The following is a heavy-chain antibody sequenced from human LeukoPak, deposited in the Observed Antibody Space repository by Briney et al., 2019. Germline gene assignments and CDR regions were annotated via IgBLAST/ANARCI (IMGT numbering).Heavy chain of an antibody. CDR2: ISGSGGRT. CDR3: AKEIRRTAMVHYCFDY. V-gene: IGHV3-23*01. CDR1: GFTFSSYA. J-gene: IGHJ4*02. D-gene: IGHD5-18*01. Sequence: GGSLRLSCAASGFTFSSYAMSWVRQAPGKGLEWVSEISGSGGRTNYADSVKGRFTISRDNSQNTLFLQMNSLRAEDAAVYYCAKEIRRTAMVHYCFDYWGQGTLVAVSS.